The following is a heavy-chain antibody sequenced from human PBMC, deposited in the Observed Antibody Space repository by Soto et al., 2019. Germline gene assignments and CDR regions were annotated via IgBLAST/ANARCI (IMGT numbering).Heavy chain of an antibody. Sequence: GGSLRLSCAASGFAFSNYWMSWVRQAPGKGPEWVASIKDDGSEKYYVDSVKGRFTVSRDNAKNSLSMHLNSLRADDTAVYYCVRDVGPITIFGEALSGYFDSWGQGTLVTVSS. D-gene: IGHD3-3*01. CDR3: VRDVGPITIFGEALSGYFDS. CDR1: GFAFSNYW. J-gene: IGHJ4*02. CDR2: IKDDGSEK. V-gene: IGHV3-7*03.